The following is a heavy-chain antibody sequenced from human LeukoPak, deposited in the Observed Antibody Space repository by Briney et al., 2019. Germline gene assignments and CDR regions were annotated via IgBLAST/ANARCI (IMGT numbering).Heavy chain of an antibody. V-gene: IGHV1-69*06. CDR1: GGTFSSYA. J-gene: IGHJ6*03. D-gene: IGHD3-16*01. CDR2: IIPIFGTA. Sequence: GSSVKVSCTASGGTFSSYAISWVRQAPGQGLEWMGRIIPIFGTANYAQKFQGRVTITADKSTSTAYMELSSLRSEDTAVYYCARGGGAQYYYYMDVWGKGTTVTVSS. CDR3: ARGGGAQYYYYMDV.